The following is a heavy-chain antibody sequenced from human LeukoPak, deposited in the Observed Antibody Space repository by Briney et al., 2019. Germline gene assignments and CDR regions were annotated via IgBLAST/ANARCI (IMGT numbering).Heavy chain of an antibody. J-gene: IGHJ6*02. Sequence: SETLSLTCTVSGGSISSYYWSWIRQPPGKGLEWIGYIYYSGSTNYNPSLKSRVTISVDTSKNQFSLKLGSVTAADTAVYYCARDRGITMIRGYYGMDVWGQGTTVTVSS. CDR2: IYYSGST. D-gene: IGHD3-22*01. V-gene: IGHV4-59*01. CDR1: GGSISSYY. CDR3: ARDRGITMIRGYYGMDV.